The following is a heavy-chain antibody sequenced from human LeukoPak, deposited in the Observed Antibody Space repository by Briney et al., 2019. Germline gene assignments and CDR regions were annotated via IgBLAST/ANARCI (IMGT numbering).Heavy chain of an antibody. D-gene: IGHD4-23*01. CDR1: GFNFGTNY. V-gene: IGHV3-53*01. J-gene: IGHJ4*02. CDR3: AKESDYGGNSDDY. Sequence: PGGSLRLSCAATGFNFGTNYMNWVRQAPGMGLEWVSIIYSGGSTYYADSVRGRFTISRDNSKNTMYLQMNSLRAEDTAVYYCAKESDYGGNSDDYWGQGTLVTVSS. CDR2: IYSGGST.